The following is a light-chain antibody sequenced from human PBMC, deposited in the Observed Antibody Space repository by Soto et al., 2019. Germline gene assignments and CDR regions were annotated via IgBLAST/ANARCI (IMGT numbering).Light chain of an antibody. CDR1: QSISTW. Sequence: DIQMTQSPSTLSASVGDRVTITCRASQSISTWLAWYQQTPGEAPKLLIYAASTLQSGVPSRFTVIGSGTDFTLTISSLQPEDFATDDCQQLNSYPTFGQGTRLEI. J-gene: IGKJ5*01. CDR3: QQLNSYPT. V-gene: IGKV1-5*01. CDR2: AAS.